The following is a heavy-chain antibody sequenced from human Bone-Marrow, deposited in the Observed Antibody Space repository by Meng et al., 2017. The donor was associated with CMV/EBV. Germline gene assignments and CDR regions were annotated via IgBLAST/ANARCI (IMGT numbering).Heavy chain of an antibody. CDR3: ARVSDGKRQLVRTYYFDY. CDR2: IYYSGST. J-gene: IGHJ4*02. V-gene: IGHV4-59*01. D-gene: IGHD6-13*01. CDR1: GGSISSYY. Sequence: GSLRLSCTVSGGSISSYYWSWIRQPPGKGLEWIGYIYYSGSTNYNPSLKSRVTISVDTSKNQFSLKLSSVTAADTAVYYCARVSDGKRQLVRTYYFDYWGQGTLVTVSS.